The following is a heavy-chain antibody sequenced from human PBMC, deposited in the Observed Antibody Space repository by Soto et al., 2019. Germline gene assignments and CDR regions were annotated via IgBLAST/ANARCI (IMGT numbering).Heavy chain of an antibody. CDR2: ISYDGSNK. CDR3: ARSSTDGIYYFDY. J-gene: IGHJ4*02. V-gene: IGHV3-30-3*01. CDR1: GFTFSSYA. Sequence: PGGSLRLSCAASGFTFSSYAMHWVRQAPGKGLEWVAVISYDGSNKYYADSVKGRFTISRDNSKNTLYLQMNSLRAEDTAVYYCARSSTDGIYYFDYWGQGTLVTVSS. D-gene: IGHD1-26*01.